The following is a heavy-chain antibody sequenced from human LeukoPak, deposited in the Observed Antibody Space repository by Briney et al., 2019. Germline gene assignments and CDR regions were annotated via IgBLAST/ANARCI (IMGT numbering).Heavy chain of an antibody. D-gene: IGHD3-22*01. V-gene: IGHV1-18*01. CDR1: GYTFINYG. CDR3: ARDQGNYYDSSGFKLSGY. Sequence: GASVKVSCKASGYTFINYGFSWVRQAPGQGLEWMGWISAYNGNTDFAQKFQDRVTMTTDTSTRTAYMELRSLRSDDTAVYYCARDQGNYYDSSGFKLSGYWGQGTLVTVSS. CDR2: ISAYNGNT. J-gene: IGHJ4*02.